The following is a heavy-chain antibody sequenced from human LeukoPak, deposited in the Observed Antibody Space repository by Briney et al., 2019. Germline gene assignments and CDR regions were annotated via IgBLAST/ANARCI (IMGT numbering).Heavy chain of an antibody. V-gene: IGHV1-3*01. Sequence: ASVKVSCKASGYTFTSYAMHWVRQAPGQRLEWMGWINAGNGNTKYSQKFQGRVTITRDTSASTAYMELSSLRSEDTAVYYCARDGEWLRMDVCYFDYWGQGTLVTVSS. J-gene: IGHJ4*02. CDR2: INAGNGNT. CDR3: ARDGEWLRMDVCYFDY. CDR1: GYTFTSYA. D-gene: IGHD5-12*01.